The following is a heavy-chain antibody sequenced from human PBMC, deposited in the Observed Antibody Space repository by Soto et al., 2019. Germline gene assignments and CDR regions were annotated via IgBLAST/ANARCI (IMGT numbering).Heavy chain of an antibody. J-gene: IGHJ4*02. CDR2: IYGDGRT. CDR1: GFTGSSDY. V-gene: IGHV3-53*01. Sequence: EVQLVESGGGLIQPGGSLRLSCVGSGFTGSSDYMTWVRKAPGKGLEWVTAIYGDGRTIYADSLEGRFTISRDNSKDTLYLQMNSLRGEDTAVYYCASRRQQLPHIDYWGQGTLVTVSS. D-gene: IGHD6-13*01. CDR3: ASRRQQLPHIDY.